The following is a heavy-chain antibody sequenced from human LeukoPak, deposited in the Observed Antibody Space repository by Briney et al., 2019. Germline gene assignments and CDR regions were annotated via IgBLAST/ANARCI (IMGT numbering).Heavy chain of an antibody. D-gene: IGHD5-24*01. CDR2: ISYDGSNK. Sequence: PGRSLRLSCAASGFIFSTYGMHWVRQAPGKGLEWVAVISYDGSNKYYADSVKGRFTISRDNSKNTLYLQMNSLRAEDTAVYYCAKDGYNQGPFDYWGQGTLVTVSS. CDR3: AKDGYNQGPFDY. CDR1: GFIFSTYG. J-gene: IGHJ4*02. V-gene: IGHV3-30*18.